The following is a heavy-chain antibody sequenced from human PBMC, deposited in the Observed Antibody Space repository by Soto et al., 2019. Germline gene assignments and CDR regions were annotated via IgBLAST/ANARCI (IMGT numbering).Heavy chain of an antibody. Sequence: PGGSLRLSCATSGFNFNNYAMSWVRQAPGKGLEWVSAISGSGGSTYYADSVKGRFTISRDNSKNTLYLQMNSLRAEDTAVYYCAKFYDSSGYSSTSDYWGQGTLVTVSS. D-gene: IGHD3-22*01. V-gene: IGHV3-23*01. CDR2: ISGSGGST. CDR1: GFNFNNYA. CDR3: AKFYDSSGYSSTSDY. J-gene: IGHJ4*02.